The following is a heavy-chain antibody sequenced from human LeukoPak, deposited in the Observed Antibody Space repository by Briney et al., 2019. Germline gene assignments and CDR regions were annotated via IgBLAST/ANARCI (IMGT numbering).Heavy chain of an antibody. Sequence: GASVKVSCKASGYAFIDVYIHWVRRAPGQGLGWMGGIYTNSGATTYAQKFQGSVTMTRDTSISTAYMELSSLRSDDTAVYYCARADGGWYSIDYWGQGTLVTVSS. D-gene: IGHD6-19*01. J-gene: IGHJ4*02. CDR1: GYAFIDVY. CDR2: IYTNSGAT. V-gene: IGHV1-2*02. CDR3: ARADGGWYSIDY.